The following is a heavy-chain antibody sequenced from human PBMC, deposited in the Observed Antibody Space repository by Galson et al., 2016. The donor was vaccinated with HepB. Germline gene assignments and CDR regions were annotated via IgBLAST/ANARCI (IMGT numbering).Heavy chain of an antibody. D-gene: IGHD3-10*01. V-gene: IGHV4-39*01. J-gene: IGHJ6*02. CDR1: GGSITSSGYY. CDR2: VYYSGST. CDR3: ARRGPNYYYGMDV. Sequence: LSLTCTVSGGSITSSGYYWGWLRQPPGKGLEWIGSVYYSGSTYYNPSLKSRVTISVDTSKNQFSLKLSSVTAADTAVYYCARRGPNYYYGMDVWGQGTTVTVSS.